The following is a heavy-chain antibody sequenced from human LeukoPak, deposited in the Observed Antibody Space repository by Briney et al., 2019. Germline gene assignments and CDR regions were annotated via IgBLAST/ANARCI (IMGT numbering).Heavy chain of an antibody. V-gene: IGHV3-21*01. J-gene: IGHJ3*02. CDR3: ARLQDYGEDLGAFDI. Sequence: GGSLRLSCAASGFTFSSYSMNWVRQAPGKGLEWVSSISSSSSYIYYADSVKGRSTISRDNAKNSLYLQMNSLRAEDTAVYYCARLQDYGEDLGAFDIWGQGTMVTVSS. CDR2: ISSSSSYI. CDR1: GFTFSSYS. D-gene: IGHD4-17*01.